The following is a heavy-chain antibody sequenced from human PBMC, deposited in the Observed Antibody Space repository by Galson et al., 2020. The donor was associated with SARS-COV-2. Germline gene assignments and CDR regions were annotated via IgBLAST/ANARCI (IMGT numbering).Heavy chain of an antibody. CDR3: VRVNFLLKWFES. CDR2: ISDDGSMI. V-gene: IGHV3-74*03. Sequence: ESLKISCAASGFTFRDYWMHWVRQAPGEGLVWVSRISDDGSMIAYADSLKGRFTITSDNTKNTLYLQMNSLRAEDTAVYYCVRVNFLLKWFESWGQGTLVTVSS. CDR1: GFTFRDYW. J-gene: IGHJ5*01. D-gene: IGHD3-3*01.